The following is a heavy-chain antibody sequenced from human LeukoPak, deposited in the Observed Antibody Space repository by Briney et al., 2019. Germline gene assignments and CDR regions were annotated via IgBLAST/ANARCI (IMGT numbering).Heavy chain of an antibody. V-gene: IGHV1-8*03. Sequence: GASVKVSCKASGYTFTTYDINWVRQTTGQGLEWMGWMNPNSGNTGYAQKFQGRVTITRNTSVSTAYMELSSLRSEDTAVDYCARVKGEGAHFDYWGQGALVTVSS. CDR2: MNPNSGNT. CDR3: ARVKGEGAHFDY. D-gene: IGHD1-26*01. J-gene: IGHJ4*02. CDR1: GYTFTTYD.